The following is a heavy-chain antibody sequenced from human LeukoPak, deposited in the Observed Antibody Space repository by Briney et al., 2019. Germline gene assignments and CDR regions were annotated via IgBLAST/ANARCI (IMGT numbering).Heavy chain of an antibody. CDR1: GGTFSSYA. CDR3: AREAGIVVGSTSDY. D-gene: IGHD3-22*01. V-gene: IGHV1-69*05. J-gene: IGHJ4*02. Sequence: SVKVSCKASGGTFSSYAISWVRQAPGQGLEWMGGIIPIFGTANYAQKFQGRVTITTDESTSTAYMELSSLRSEDTAVYYCAREAGIVVGSTSDYWGQGTLVTVSS. CDR2: IIPIFGTA.